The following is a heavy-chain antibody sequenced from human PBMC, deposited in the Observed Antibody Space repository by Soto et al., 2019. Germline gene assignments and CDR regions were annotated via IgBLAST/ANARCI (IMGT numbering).Heavy chain of an antibody. V-gene: IGHV1-18*01. CDR1: GYTFTSYG. Sequence: GASVKVSCKASGYTFTSYGISWVRQAPGQGLEWMGWISAYNGNTDYAQKLQGRVTMTTDTSTSTAYMELRSLRSDDTAVYYCARDPNDIAVAGIDYWGQGTLVTVSS. D-gene: IGHD6-19*01. J-gene: IGHJ4*02. CDR2: ISAYNGNT. CDR3: ARDPNDIAVAGIDY.